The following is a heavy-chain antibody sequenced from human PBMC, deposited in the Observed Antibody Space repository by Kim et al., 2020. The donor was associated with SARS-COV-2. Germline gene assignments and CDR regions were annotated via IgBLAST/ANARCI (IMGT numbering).Heavy chain of an antibody. Sequence: QKLQGRVTMTTDTSTSTAYMELRSLRSDDTAVYYCARDLGYSGSYGSFDYWGQGTLVTVSS. CDR3: ARDLGYSGSYGSFDY. D-gene: IGHD1-26*01. J-gene: IGHJ4*02. V-gene: IGHV1-18*01.